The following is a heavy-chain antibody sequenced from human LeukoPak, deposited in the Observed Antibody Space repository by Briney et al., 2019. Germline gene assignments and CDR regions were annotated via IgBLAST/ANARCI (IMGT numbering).Heavy chain of an antibody. CDR2: ILSDGSKE. Sequence: TGGSLRLSCAASGFTFSSYGMHWVRQAPGKGLEWVAVILSDGSKEFYTDSVKGRFTISRDNSKNTLYLQMNSLRAEDTAVYYCAKVLVRGVIISAFDIWGQGTMVTVSS. CDR1: GFTFSSYG. CDR3: AKVLVRGVIISAFDI. V-gene: IGHV3-30*02. D-gene: IGHD3-10*01. J-gene: IGHJ3*02.